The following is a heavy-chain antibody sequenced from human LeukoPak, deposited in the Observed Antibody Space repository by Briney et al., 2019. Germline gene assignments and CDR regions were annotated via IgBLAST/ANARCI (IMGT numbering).Heavy chain of an antibody. CDR3: ARGRSWDSGGEYFDY. CDR2: MNPNSGNT. V-gene: IGHV1-8*03. D-gene: IGHD2-15*01. Sequence: ASVKVSCKASGYTFTSYDINWVRQATGQGLEWMGWMNPNSGNTGYAQKFQGRVAITRNTSISTAYMELSSLRSEDTAVYYCARGRSWDSGGEYFDYWGQGTLVTVSS. CDR1: GYTFTSYD. J-gene: IGHJ4*02.